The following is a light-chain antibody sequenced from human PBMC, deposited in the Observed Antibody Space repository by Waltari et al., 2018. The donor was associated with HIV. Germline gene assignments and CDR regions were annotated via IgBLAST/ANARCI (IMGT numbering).Light chain of an antibody. J-gene: IGLJ2*01. CDR2: SNN. Sequence: QSVLTQPPSASGTPGQRVTISCSGSSSNIGSNTVNWYQQLPGTAPKLLIYSNNQRPSGVPDRFSASKSGTSASLAISGLQSEDEADYYCAAWDDSLNAVVFGGGTKLTVL. V-gene: IGLV1-44*01. CDR1: SSNIGSNT. CDR3: AAWDDSLNAVV.